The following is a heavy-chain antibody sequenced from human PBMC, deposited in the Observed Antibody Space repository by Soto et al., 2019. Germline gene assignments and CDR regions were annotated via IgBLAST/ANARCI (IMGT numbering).Heavy chain of an antibody. CDR1: GFNLGVYN. V-gene: IGHV3-30*03. J-gene: IGHJ4*02. CDR2: VSYDGDNA. CDR3: ERDPPRVLVSPDFDY. D-gene: IGHD2-15*01. Sequence: GFLCLACAHAGFNLGVYNMQWVRHAPGKGLECVAVVSYDGDNAYYEDSVKGRFTISRDNANNMLHLQMNSLRSEDTAVYYCERDPPRVLVSPDFDYWGQGTLVTVSS.